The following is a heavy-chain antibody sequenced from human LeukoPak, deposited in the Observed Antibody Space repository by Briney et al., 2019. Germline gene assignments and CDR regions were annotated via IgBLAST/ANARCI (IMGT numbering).Heavy chain of an antibody. CDR1: GGSFSGYY. CDR2: INHSGST. CDR3: AKATVVTPYHWFDP. D-gene: IGHD4-23*01. J-gene: IGHJ5*02. V-gene: IGHV4-34*01. Sequence: SETLSLTCAVYGGSFSGYYWSWIRQPPGKGLEWIGEINHSGSTNYNPSLKSRVTISVDTSKNQFSLKLSSVTAADTAVYYCAKATVVTPYHWFDPWGQGTLVTVSS.